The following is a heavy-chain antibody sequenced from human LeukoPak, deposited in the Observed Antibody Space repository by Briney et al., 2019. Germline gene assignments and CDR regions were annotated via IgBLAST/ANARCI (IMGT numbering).Heavy chain of an antibody. J-gene: IGHJ4*02. CDR2: ISYRGST. CDR3: ARRKAKTPNYFDY. CDR1: GGSVTSGSYY. V-gene: IGHV4-61*01. Sequence: SETLSLTCSVSGGSVTSGSYYWSWIRQPPGKELEWIGYISYRGSTNYNPSLKSRVTISVDTSKNQFSLKLTSVTAADTAMYYCARRKAKTPNYFDYWGQGALVTVSS.